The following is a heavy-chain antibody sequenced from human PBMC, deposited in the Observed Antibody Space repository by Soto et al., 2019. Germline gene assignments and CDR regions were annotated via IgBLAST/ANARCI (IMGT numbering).Heavy chain of an antibody. V-gene: IGHV1-18*01. CDR3: ARAEDYYGSGSYYNENHYFDY. CDR1: GYTFTSYG. Sequence: GASVKVSCKASGYTFTSYGISWVRQAPGQGLEWMGWISAYNGNTNYAQKLQGRVTMTTDTSTSTAYMELRSLRSDDTAVYYCARAEDYYGSGSYYNENHYFDYWGQGTLVTVSS. CDR2: ISAYNGNT. D-gene: IGHD3-10*01. J-gene: IGHJ4*02.